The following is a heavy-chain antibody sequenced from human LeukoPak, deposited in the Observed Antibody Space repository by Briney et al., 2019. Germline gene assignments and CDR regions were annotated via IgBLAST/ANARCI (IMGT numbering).Heavy chain of an antibody. CDR3: ARVRYCSGGSCYSPYYYYYYMDV. J-gene: IGHJ6*03. V-gene: IGHV4-31*03. CDR2: IYYSGST. Sequence: TLSLTCTVSGGSISSGGYYWSWIRQHPGKGLEWIGYIYYSGSTYYNPSLKSRVTISVDTSKNQFSLKLSSVTAADTAVYYCARVRYCSGGSCYSPYYYYYYMDVWGKGTTVTVSS. D-gene: IGHD2-15*01. CDR1: GGSISSGGYY.